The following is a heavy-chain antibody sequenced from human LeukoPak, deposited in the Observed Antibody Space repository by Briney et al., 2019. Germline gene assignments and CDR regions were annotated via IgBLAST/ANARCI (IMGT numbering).Heavy chain of an antibody. Sequence: SCKASGGTFSSYAMSWVRQAPGKGLEWVSAISGSGGSTYYADSVKGRFTISRDNSKNTLYLQMNSLRAEDTAVYYCAKERYSSPLDIWGQGTMVTVSS. D-gene: IGHD6-19*01. J-gene: IGHJ3*02. CDR2: ISGSGGST. V-gene: IGHV3-23*01. CDR1: GGTFSSYA. CDR3: AKERYSSPLDI.